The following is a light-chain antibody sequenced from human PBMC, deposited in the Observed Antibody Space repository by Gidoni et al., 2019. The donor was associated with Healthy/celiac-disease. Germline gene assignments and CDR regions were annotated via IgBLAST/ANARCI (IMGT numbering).Light chain of an antibody. J-gene: IGKJ4*01. Sequence: ELVLTQSPATLSLSPGERATLSCRASQSVSSYLAWYQQKPGQAPTLLIYDASNRATGIPARFSGSGSGTDFTLTISSLEPEDFAVYYCQQRSNWPPTFGGGTKVEIK. V-gene: IGKV3-11*01. CDR3: QQRSNWPPT. CDR1: QSVSSY. CDR2: DAS.